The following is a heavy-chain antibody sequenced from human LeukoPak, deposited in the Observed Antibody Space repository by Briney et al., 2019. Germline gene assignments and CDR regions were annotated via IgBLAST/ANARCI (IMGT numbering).Heavy chain of an antibody. J-gene: IGHJ4*02. CDR1: GGSISSYY. V-gene: IGHV4-59*01. CDR2: IYNSGST. Sequence: SETLSLTCTVSGGSISSYYWSWIRQPPGKGLEWIGYIYNSGSTNYNPSLKSRVTISVDTSKNQFSLKLSSVTAADTAVYYCARVTVTTHAPYFDYWGQGTLVTVSS. CDR3: ARVTVTTHAPYFDY. D-gene: IGHD4-17*01.